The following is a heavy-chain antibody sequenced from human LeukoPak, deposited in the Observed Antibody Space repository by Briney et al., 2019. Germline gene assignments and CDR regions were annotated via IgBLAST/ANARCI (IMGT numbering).Heavy chain of an antibody. CDR1: GFTFNSYW. Sequence: GGSLRLSCAASGFTFNSYWMHWVRQAPGKGLVWVSRINTDGSGTTYADSVKGRSTTSRDSAKNTVYLQMNSLRAEDTAVYYCARDLRLSRGSSGYLFDYWGQGALVTVSS. V-gene: IGHV3-74*01. CDR2: INTDGSGT. J-gene: IGHJ4*02. CDR3: ARDLRLSRGSSGYLFDY. D-gene: IGHD3-22*01.